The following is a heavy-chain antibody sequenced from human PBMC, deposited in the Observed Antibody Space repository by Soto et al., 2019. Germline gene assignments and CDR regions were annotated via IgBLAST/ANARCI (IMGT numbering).Heavy chain of an antibody. V-gene: IGHV4-38-2*01. CDR1: GDSISSGYY. J-gene: IGHJ4*02. CDR2: IYHSGTT. CDR3: AGRSGYDKLFDY. D-gene: IGHD5-12*01. Sequence: PSETLSLTCAVSGDSISSGYYWAWIRQPQPPGKGLEWIGSIYHSGTTYYNPSLKSRVTISVDTSKNQFSLKLSSVTAADTAVYYCAGRSGYDKLFDYWGQGTLVTVSS.